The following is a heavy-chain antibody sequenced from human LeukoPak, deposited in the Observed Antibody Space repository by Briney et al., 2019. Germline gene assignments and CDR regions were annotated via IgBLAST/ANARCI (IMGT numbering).Heavy chain of an antibody. V-gene: IGHV3-30-3*01. J-gene: IGHJ4*02. CDR2: ISYDGSNK. Sequence: PGRSLRLSCAASGFTFSSYAMHWVRQAPGKGLEWVAVISYDGSNKYYADSVKGRFTISRDNSKNTLYLQMNSLRAEDMAVYYCARSSRPAGAFDYWGQGTLVTVSS. D-gene: IGHD3-10*01. CDR1: GFTFSSYA. CDR3: ARSSRPAGAFDY.